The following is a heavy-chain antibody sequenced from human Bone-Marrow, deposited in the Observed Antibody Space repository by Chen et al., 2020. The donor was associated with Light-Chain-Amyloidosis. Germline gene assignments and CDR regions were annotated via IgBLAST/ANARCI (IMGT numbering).Heavy chain of an antibody. Sequence: QVQLVESGGGVVQPGRSLRLSCAASGFTFSTYGTHWVRQAPGKGLEWVAVVSYEGGNKYYADSVKGRFTISRDNSKNMVYLQMNSLRAEDTAVYYCAKQAGGSSRYFYYGMDVWGQGTTVAVSS. J-gene: IGHJ6*02. CDR2: VSYEGGNK. CDR3: AKQAGGSSRYFYYGMDV. V-gene: IGHV3-30*18. D-gene: IGHD6-13*01. CDR1: GFTFSTYG.